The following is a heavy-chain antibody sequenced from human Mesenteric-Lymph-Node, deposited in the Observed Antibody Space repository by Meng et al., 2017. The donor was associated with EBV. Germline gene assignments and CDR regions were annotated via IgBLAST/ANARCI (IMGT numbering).Heavy chain of an antibody. J-gene: IGHJ2*01. CDR2: IIPIFGTS. CDR3: ARGVAFIAARPDWYFDV. V-gene: IGHV1-69*05. D-gene: IGHD6-6*01. Sequence: GHAGVELKKPGPSVKVSFKAPGFSNFAIIWVRQAPGQGLEWMGGIIPIFGTSNYPQKFQGRVTITTDESTNTAYMELTSLRSEDTAIYYCARGVAFIAARPDWYFDVWGRGTLVTVSS. CDR1: GFSNFA.